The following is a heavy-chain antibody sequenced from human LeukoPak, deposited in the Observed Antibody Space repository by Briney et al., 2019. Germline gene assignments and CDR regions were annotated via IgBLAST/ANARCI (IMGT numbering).Heavy chain of an antibody. CDR2: IRSDGSET. J-gene: IGHJ5*01. V-gene: IGHV3-33*01. Sequence: GGSLRLSCAASGFTFSHYGMHWVRQAPGKGLEWVAAIRSDGSETFYAESVRGRLTVSRDQSKNTPYLQIDSLRADDTALYFCARDSCFNPSCFDCWGQGTLVTVSS. CDR3: ARDSCFNPSCFDC. D-gene: IGHD1-14*01. CDR1: GFTFSHYG.